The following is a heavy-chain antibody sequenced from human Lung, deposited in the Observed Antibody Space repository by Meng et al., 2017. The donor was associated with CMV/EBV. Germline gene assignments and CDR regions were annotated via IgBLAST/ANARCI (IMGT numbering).Heavy chain of an antibody. J-gene: IGHJ4*02. V-gene: IGHV4-39*07. CDR3: VRDVYLLLLYRFVDY. CDR2: IDYSGVT. Sequence: SXTVSGGSISSSSQYWAWIRQAPGKGLEWIGNIDYSGVTYYSPSLKSRVTISVDMSKNQFSLKLSSVTAADTAIYYCVRDVYLLLLYRFVDYWGQGTLVTVSS. CDR1: GGSISSSSQY. D-gene: IGHD2-2*02.